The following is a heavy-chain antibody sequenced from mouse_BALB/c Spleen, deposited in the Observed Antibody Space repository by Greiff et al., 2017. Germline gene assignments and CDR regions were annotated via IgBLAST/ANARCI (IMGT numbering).Heavy chain of an antibody. J-gene: IGHJ4*01. Sequence: QVQLKESGPGLVASSQSLSISCTVSGFSLTSYGVSWVRQPPGQGLEWLGVIWGDGGTNYHSALISRLSTSKDNSKSQVFLKLNRLQTDDTATYYCAKSRGYAMDYWGQGTSVTVSS. CDR1: GFSLTSYG. CDR2: IWGDGGT. D-gene: IGHD3-3*01. V-gene: IGHV2-3*01. CDR3: AKSRGYAMDY.